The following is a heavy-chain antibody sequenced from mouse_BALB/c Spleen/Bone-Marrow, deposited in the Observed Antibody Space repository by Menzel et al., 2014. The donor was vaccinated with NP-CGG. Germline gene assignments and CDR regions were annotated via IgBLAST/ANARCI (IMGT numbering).Heavy chain of an antibody. V-gene: IGHV3-2*02. D-gene: IGHD2-1*01. CDR2: ISYSGST. J-gene: IGHJ3*01. CDR1: GYSITSDYA. Sequence: EVKLEESGPGLVKPSQSLSLTCTVTGYSITSDYAWNWIRQFPGNKLEWMGYISYSGSTSYNPSLKSRISITRDTSKNQFFLQLNSVTTEDTATYYCARYYYGNYWFAYWGQGTLVTVSA. CDR3: ARYYYGNYWFAY.